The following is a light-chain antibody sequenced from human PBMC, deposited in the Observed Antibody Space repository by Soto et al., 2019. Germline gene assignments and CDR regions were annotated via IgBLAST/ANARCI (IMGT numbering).Light chain of an antibody. CDR1: QSVSSG. CDR3: QQYNSWPPPFT. J-gene: IGKJ3*01. Sequence: EIVLTQSPATLSVSPGERATLSCRASQSVSSGLAWYQQKPGQPPRLLIYAASTRATGIPARFSGSGSGTEFTLTISSLQSEDFAVYYCQQYNSWPPPFTFGPGTKVDIK. V-gene: IGKV3-15*01. CDR2: AAS.